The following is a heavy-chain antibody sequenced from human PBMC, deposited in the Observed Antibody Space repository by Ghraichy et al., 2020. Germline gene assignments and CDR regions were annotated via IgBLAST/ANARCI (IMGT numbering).Heavy chain of an antibody. CDR2: IRYDGSNK. V-gene: IGHV3-30*02. Sequence: GGSLRLSCAASGFTFSSYGMHWVRQAPGKGLEWVAFIRYDGSNKYYADSVKGRFTISRDNSKNTLYLQMNSLRAEDTAVYYCAKDLVLRAIWFGASDYWGQGTLVTVSS. D-gene: IGHD3-10*01. CDR1: GFTFSSYG. J-gene: IGHJ4*02. CDR3: AKDLVLRAIWFGASDY.